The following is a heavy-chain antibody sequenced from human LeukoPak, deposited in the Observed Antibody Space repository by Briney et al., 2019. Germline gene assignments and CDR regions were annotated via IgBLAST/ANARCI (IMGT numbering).Heavy chain of an antibody. J-gene: IGHJ4*02. CDR2: IYSDNT. Sequence: GGSLRLSCTVSGFTVSSNSMSWVRQAPGKGLEWVSFIYSDNTHYADSVKGRFTISRDNAKNSLYLQMNSLRAEDTAVYYCASWAVAGDYWGQGTLVTVSS. V-gene: IGHV3-53*01. D-gene: IGHD6-19*01. CDR3: ASWAVAGDY. CDR1: GFTVSSNS.